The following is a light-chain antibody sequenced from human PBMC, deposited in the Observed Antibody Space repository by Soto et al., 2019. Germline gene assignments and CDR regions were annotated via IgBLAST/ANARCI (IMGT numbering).Light chain of an antibody. CDR3: QSYDSRLSGAV. Sequence: QSVLTQPPSVSGAPGQRVTISCTGSSSNIGAGYDVHWYQQLPGTAPKLLIYGNSNRPSGVPDRFSGSKSGTSASLAITGLRAADEAYYCCQSYDSRLSGAVFGGGAQLPVL. V-gene: IGLV1-40*01. CDR1: SSNIGAGYD. CDR2: GNS. J-gene: IGLJ7*01.